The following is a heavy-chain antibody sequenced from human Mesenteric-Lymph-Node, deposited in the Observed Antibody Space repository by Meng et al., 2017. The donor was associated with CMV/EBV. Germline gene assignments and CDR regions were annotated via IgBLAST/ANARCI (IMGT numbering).Heavy chain of an antibody. J-gene: IGHJ4*02. V-gene: IGHV3-7*01. CDR3: AGDRWGPEY. Sequence: GESLKISCAASGFTFSTYWMSWVRQALGKGLEWVANIKQDGSEKYYVDSVKGRFTISRDNAKNTLYLQMNSLRVEDTAVYYCAGDRWGPEYWGQGTLVTVSS. D-gene: IGHD3-16*01. CDR1: GFTFSTYW. CDR2: IKQDGSEK.